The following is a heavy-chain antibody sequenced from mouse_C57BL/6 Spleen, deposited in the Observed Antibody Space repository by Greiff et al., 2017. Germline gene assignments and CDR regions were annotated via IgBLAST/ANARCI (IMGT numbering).Heavy chain of an antibody. J-gene: IGHJ2*01. CDR2: ISYDGSN. V-gene: IGHV3-6*01. D-gene: IGHD2-4*01. CDR1: GYSITSGYY. CDR3: ARDHDYDGYFDY. Sequence: VQLQQSGPGLVKPSQSLSLTCSVTGYSITSGYYWNWLRQFPGNKLEWMGYISYDGSNNYNPSLKNRISITRDTSKNQFFLKLNSVTTEDTATYYCARDHDYDGYFDYWGQGTTLTVSS.